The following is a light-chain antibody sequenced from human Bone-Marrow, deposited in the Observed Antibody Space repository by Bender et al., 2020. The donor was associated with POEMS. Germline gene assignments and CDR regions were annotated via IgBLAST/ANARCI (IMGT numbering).Light chain of an antibody. CDR2: EDD. J-gene: IGLJ3*02. CDR1: IGNIASNF. CDR3: QSYDSSNQV. V-gene: IGLV6-57*01. Sequence: NFLLTQPHSVSESPGKTVTISCTRTIGNIASNFVQWFQQRPGSSPTTVIFEDDQRPSGVPDRFSGSIESSSNSASLTISGLRPEDEADYYCQSYDSSNQVFGGGTKLTVL.